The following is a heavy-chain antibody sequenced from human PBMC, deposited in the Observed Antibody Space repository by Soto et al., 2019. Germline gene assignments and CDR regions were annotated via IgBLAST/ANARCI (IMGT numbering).Heavy chain of an antibody. D-gene: IGHD3-3*01. CDR3: ARARGYRQKGAFDI. CDR2: IYYSGST. Sequence: SETLSLTCTVSGGSISSYYWSWIRQPPGKGLEWIGYIYYSGSTNYNPSLKSRVTISVDTSKNQFSLKLSSVTAADTAVYYCARARGYRQKGAFDIWGHGTMVTVSS. J-gene: IGHJ3*02. V-gene: IGHV4-59*01. CDR1: GGSISSYY.